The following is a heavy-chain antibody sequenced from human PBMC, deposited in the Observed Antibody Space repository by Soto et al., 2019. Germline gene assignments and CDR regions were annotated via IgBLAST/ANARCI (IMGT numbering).Heavy chain of an antibody. CDR3: AKDVASGYARDWDLFDY. CDR2: ISWDSSDM. Sequence: GGSLRLSCAASGFTFDDYAMHWVRQTPGKGLEWLSGISWDSSDMGYADSVKGRFTVSRDSAKNSLYLQMNSLRAEDTAFYYCAKDVASGYARDWDLFDYWGQGTLVTGSS. D-gene: IGHD3-9*01. V-gene: IGHV3-9*01. J-gene: IGHJ4*02. CDR1: GFTFDDYA.